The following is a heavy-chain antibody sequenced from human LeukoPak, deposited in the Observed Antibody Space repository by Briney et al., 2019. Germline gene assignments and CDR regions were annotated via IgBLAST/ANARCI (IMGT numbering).Heavy chain of an antibody. CDR1: GGSISSGSYY. CDR3: AGGYIYGSTYYYMDV. V-gene: IGHV4-39*07. D-gene: IGHD5-18*01. J-gene: IGHJ6*03. CDR2: IYHSGST. Sequence: SETLSLTCTVSGGSISSGSYYWGWIRQPPGKGLEWIGSIYHSGSTYYNPSLKSRVTIPVDTSKNQFSLKLSSVTAADTALYYCAGGYIYGSTYYYMDVWGKGTTVTISS.